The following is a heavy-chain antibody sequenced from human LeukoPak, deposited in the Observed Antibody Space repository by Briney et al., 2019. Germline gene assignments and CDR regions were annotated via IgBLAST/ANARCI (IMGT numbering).Heavy chain of an antibody. CDR2: ISAYNGNT. J-gene: IGHJ4*02. CDR3: AREVYSGYPFDY. V-gene: IGHV1-18*01. D-gene: IGHD5-12*01. CDR1: VYTLTSYG. Sequence: ASVKDSFKASVYTLTSYGISWVRQARGKGLEWMGWISAYNGNTNYAQKLQSRVTMTTDTSTSTAYMELRSLRSDDTAVYYCAREVYSGYPFDYWGQGTLVTVSS.